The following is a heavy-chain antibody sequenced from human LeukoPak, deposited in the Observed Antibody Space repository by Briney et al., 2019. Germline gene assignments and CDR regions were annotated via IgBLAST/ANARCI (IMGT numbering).Heavy chain of an antibody. CDR3: AKDDGPPLGYSYGYYYYYGVDV. CDR2: ISYDGSNK. D-gene: IGHD5-18*01. CDR1: GFTFSSYG. J-gene: IGHJ6*02. Sequence: GGSLRLSCAASGFTFSSYGMHWVRQAPGKGLEWVAVISYDGSNKYYADSVKGRFTISRDNSKNTLYLQMNSLRAEDTAVYYCAKDDGPPLGYSYGYYYYYGVDVWGQGTTVTVSS. V-gene: IGHV3-30*18.